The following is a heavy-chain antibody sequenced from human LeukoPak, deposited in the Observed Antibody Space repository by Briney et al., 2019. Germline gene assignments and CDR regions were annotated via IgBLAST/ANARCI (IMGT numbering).Heavy chain of an antibody. CDR1: GFTFSSYA. D-gene: IGHD5-12*01. J-gene: IGHJ4*02. Sequence: GGSLRLSCAASGFTFSSYAMNWVRQAPGKGLEWVSYISSSGSTIYYADSVRGRFTISRDNAKNSLYLQMNSLRAEDTAVYYCAREVSGYDFGYWGQGTLVTVSS. CDR3: AREVSGYDFGY. V-gene: IGHV3-48*03. CDR2: ISSSGSTI.